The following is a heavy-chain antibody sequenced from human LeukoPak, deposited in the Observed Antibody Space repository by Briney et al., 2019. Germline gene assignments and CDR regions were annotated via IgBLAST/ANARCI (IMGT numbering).Heavy chain of an antibody. D-gene: IGHD2-15*01. CDR3: AKDVRGGCSGGNCND. CDR2: ISGSGGST. V-gene: IGHV3-23*01. Sequence: PGGSLRLSCAASGFTFSSYAMSWVRQAPGKGLEWVSAISGSGGSTYYADSVKGRFTISRDNSRNTVYLQMNSLRAEDTAVYYCAKDVRGGCSGGNCNDWGQGTLVTVSS. J-gene: IGHJ4*02. CDR1: GFTFSSYA.